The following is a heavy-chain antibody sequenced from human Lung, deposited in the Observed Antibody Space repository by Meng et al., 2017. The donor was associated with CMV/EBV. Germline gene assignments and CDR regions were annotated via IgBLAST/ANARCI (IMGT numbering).Heavy chain of an antibody. V-gene: IGHV1-2*02. CDR1: GYTFTGYY. D-gene: IGHD2-2*01. J-gene: IGHJ4*02. CDR2: INPNSGGT. Sequence: ASVKVSCKASGYTFTGYYMHWVRQAPGQGLEWMGWINPNSGGTNYAQKLQGRVTMTRDTSISTAYMGLSRLRSDDTAVYYCASLLGYCSSTSCYEGNYYFDYWGQGTLVTVS. CDR3: ASLLGYCSSTSCYEGNYYFDY.